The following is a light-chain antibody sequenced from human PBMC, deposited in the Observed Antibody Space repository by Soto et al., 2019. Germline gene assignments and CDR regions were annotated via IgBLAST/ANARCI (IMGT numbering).Light chain of an antibody. Sequence: QSALTQPASVSGSPGQSITISCAGSSRDIGGYNLVSWYQQHPGKAPKLMIYEGSKRPSGTSHRFSGPKSGNTASLTVSGLQAEDEGDYYCCSYAGGNLWVFGGGTQLTVL. CDR2: EGS. CDR3: CSYAGGNLWV. V-gene: IGLV2-23*01. J-gene: IGLJ3*02. CDR1: SRDIGGYNL.